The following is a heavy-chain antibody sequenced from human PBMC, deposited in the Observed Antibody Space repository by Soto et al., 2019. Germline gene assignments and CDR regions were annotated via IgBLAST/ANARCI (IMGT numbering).Heavy chain of an antibody. V-gene: IGHV4-30-4*01. J-gene: IGHJ5*02. CDR3: ARARADFWSFYYSGNTGNLFDP. Sequence: SETLSLTCTVSGVSISSGDYYWSWIRQTPGKGLEWIGYIYYSENTYYNPSLKSRVAISGDTSKNQFSLRLSSVTAADTAVYYCARARADFWSFYYSGNTGNLFDPWGQGTLVTVSS. CDR1: GVSISSGDYY. D-gene: IGHD3-3*01. CDR2: IYYSENT.